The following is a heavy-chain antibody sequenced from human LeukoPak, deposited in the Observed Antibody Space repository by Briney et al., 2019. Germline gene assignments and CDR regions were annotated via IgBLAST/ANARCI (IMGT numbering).Heavy chain of an antibody. J-gene: IGHJ4*02. D-gene: IGHD6-13*01. V-gene: IGHV1-2*02. Sequence: ASVKVSCKASGYTFTGHYMHWVRQAPGQGLEWMGWINPNSGGTNYAQKFQGRVTMTRDTSISTAYMELSRLTSDDTAVYYCARDLEAASTYYFDYWGQGTMVTVSS. CDR2: INPNSGGT. CDR1: GYTFTGHY. CDR3: ARDLEAASTYYFDY.